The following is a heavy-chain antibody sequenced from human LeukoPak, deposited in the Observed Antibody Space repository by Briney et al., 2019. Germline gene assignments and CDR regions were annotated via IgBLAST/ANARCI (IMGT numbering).Heavy chain of an antibody. CDR2: INAVDTNT. CDR1: GFRFSTYA. CDR3: AKQFLETN. J-gene: IGHJ4*02. Sequence: AGGSLRLSCAASGFRFSTYAMTWVRQAPGKGLEYVSTINAVDTNTYYADSVKGRFTVSRDNSKNTLYLQMNSLRVDDTAVYYCAKQFLETNWGQGTLVTVSS. V-gene: IGHV3-23*01. D-gene: IGHD1/OR15-1a*01.